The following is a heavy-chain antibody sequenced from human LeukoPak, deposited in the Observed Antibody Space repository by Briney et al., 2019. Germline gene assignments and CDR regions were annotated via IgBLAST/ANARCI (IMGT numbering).Heavy chain of an antibody. V-gene: IGHV3-23*01. CDR2: ISGSGGST. CDR1: GFTFSSYG. Sequence: PGGSLRLSCAASGFTFSSYGMSWVRQAPGKGLEWVSAISGSGGSTYYADSVKGRFTISRDNSKNTLYLQMNSLRAEDTAVYYCAKVEDYYDIFDYWGQGTLVTVSS. CDR3: AKVEDYYDIFDY. J-gene: IGHJ4*02. D-gene: IGHD3-22*01.